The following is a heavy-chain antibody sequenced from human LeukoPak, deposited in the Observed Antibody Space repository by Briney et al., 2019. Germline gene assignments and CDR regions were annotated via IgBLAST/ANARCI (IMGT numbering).Heavy chain of an antibody. CDR3: VKVKQQLVRLLGRDTTYYYNYYLDV. V-gene: IGHV3-7*01. J-gene: IGHJ6*03. D-gene: IGHD6-13*01. Sequence: PGGSLRLPCAASGFTFTSYWMSWVRQAPGKGLEWVANMKQDGSDKYYVDSVKGRFTISRDNAKNSLYLQMNSLRAEDTAVYYCVKVKQQLVRLLGRDTTYYYNYYLDVWGKGTTVTVSS. CDR2: MKQDGSDK. CDR1: GFTFTSYW.